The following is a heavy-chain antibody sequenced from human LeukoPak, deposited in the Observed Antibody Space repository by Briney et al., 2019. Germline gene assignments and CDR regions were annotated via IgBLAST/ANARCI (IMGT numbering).Heavy chain of an antibody. Sequence: TSETLSLTCTVSSGSISSSSYYWGWIRQPPGKGLEWIGSIYYSGSTYYNPSLKSRVTISVDTSKNQFSLKLSSVTAADTAVYYCARGWVGKYYYDSTHFDIWGQGTMVTVSS. CDR2: IYYSGST. CDR1: SGSISSSSYY. J-gene: IGHJ3*02. D-gene: IGHD3-22*01. V-gene: IGHV4-39*07. CDR3: ARGWVGKYYYDSTHFDI.